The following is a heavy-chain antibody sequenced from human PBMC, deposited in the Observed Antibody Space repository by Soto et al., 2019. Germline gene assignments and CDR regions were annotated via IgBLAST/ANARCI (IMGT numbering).Heavy chain of an antibody. CDR3: ARDRSTMVRGVGGMDV. D-gene: IGHD3-10*01. V-gene: IGHV4-30-4*01. J-gene: IGHJ6*02. CDR1: GGSISSGDYY. CDR2: IYYSGST. Sequence: SETLSLTSTVSGGSISSGDYYWSWIRKPPGKGLEWIGYIYYSGSTYYNPSLKSRVTISVDTSKNQFSLKLSSVTGAVTAVYYCARDRSTMVRGVGGMDVWGQGTTVTVPS.